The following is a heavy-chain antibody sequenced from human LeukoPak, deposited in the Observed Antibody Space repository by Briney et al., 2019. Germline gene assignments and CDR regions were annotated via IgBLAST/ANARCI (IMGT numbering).Heavy chain of an antibody. CDR1: GFTVSSKY. CDR2: LYSGGSR. CDR3: AREPLTVYYFDF. J-gene: IGHJ4*02. V-gene: IGHV3-66*01. Sequence: PGGSLRLSCAASGFTVSSKYMRWVRQAPGKGMEWVSILYSGGSRYYADSVKGRFTFSRDNYKNMLSLQISSLRAEDTAVYYCAREPLTVYYFDFWGQGTLVTVSS.